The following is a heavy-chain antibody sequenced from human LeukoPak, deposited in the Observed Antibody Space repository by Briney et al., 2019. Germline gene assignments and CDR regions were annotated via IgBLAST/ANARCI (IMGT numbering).Heavy chain of an antibody. CDR2: IYYSGST. CDR1: GGSISSYY. J-gene: IGHJ4*02. Sequence: PSETLSLTCTVSGGSISSYYWSWIRQPPGKGLEWIWYIYYSGSTNYNPSLKSRVTISLDTSKNQFSLKLSSVTAADTAVYYCASGGYCSSTSCPFDYWGQGTLVTVSS. V-gene: IGHV4-59*01. D-gene: IGHD2-2*01. CDR3: ASGGYCSSTSCPFDY.